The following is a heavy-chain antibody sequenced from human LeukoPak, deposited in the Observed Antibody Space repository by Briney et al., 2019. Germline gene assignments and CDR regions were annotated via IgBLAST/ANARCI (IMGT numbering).Heavy chain of an antibody. CDR1: GYTFISYG. Sequence: ASVKVSCKASGYTFISYGISWVRQAPGQGLEWMGWISGYNGNTNYAQNLQGRVTMTTDTSTSTAYMELSSLRSDDTAIYYCARAKVLVPDHGGQGTLVTVSS. V-gene: IGHV1-18*01. J-gene: IGHJ4*02. CDR2: ISGYNGNT. CDR3: ARAKVLVPDH.